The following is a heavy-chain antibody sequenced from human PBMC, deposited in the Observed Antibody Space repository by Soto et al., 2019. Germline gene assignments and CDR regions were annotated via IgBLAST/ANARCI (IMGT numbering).Heavy chain of an antibody. J-gene: IGHJ6*02. Sequence: QVQLVESGGGMVQPGRSLRLSCAASGFTFSSYGMHWVRQAPGKGLEWVAVISYDGSNKYYADSVKGRFTISRDNSKNTLYLQMNSLRAEDTAVYYCAKDVVVGATPGLGDYYYYYGMDVWGQGTTVTVSS. CDR2: ISYDGSNK. CDR1: GFTFSSYG. CDR3: AKDVVVGATPGLGDYYYYYGMDV. D-gene: IGHD1-26*01. V-gene: IGHV3-30*18.